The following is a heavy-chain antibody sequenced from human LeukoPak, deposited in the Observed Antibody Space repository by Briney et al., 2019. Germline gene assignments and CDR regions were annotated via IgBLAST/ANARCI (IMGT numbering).Heavy chain of an antibody. CDR2: INPSGGST. D-gene: IGHD6-19*01. CDR3: ARSRLQVAVAGTGGDY. CDR1: GGTFSSYA. V-gene: IGHV1-46*01. J-gene: IGHJ4*02. Sequence: GASVKVSCKASGGTFSSYAISWVRQAPGQGLEWMGIINPSGGSTSYAQKFQGRVTMTRDMSTSTVYMELSSLRSEDTAVYYCARSRLQVAVAGTGGDYWGQGTLVTVSS.